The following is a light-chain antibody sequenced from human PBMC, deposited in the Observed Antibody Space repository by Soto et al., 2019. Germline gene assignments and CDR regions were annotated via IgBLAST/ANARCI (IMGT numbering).Light chain of an antibody. CDR1: QSVGTW. CDR3: QQYNRNTWS. J-gene: IGKJ1*01. V-gene: IGKV1-5*01. Sequence: DIQMTQSPSTLSASVGGRVTITCRASQSVGTWVAWYQQKPGKAPKLLIYGASNLERGVPSRFSGSGSGTEFTLTITTLQPEYFATYFCQQYNRNTWSFGPGTKVDI. CDR2: GAS.